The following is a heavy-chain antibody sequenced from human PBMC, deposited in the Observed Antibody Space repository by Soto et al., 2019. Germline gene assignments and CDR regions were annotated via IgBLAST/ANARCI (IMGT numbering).Heavy chain of an antibody. Sequence: GASVKVSCKASGGTFSSYAISWVRQAPGQGLEWMGGIIPIFGTANYAQKFQGRVTITADESTSTAYMELSSLRSEDTAVYYCAREWERSITCSGGSCYPRRYYYYGMDVWGQGTTVTVSS. J-gene: IGHJ6*02. CDR3: AREWERSITCSGGSCYPRRYYYYGMDV. CDR2: IIPIFGTA. CDR1: GGTFSSYA. V-gene: IGHV1-69*13. D-gene: IGHD2-15*01.